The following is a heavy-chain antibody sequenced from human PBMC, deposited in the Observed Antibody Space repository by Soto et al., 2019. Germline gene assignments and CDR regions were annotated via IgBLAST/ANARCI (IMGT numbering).Heavy chain of an antibody. CDR1: GGTFKSYS. V-gene: IGHV1-69*12. D-gene: IGHD1-26*01. CDR3: ATIRDSYNVHFFYGMDV. Sequence: QVQLVQSGPEVKRPGSSVKVSCKASGGTFKSYSFSWVRQAPGQVLEWMGGIIPIYGSAHYAQNFQGRFTITAAESTSTVAMDLSSLRSDDTAIYYCATIRDSYNVHFFYGMDVWGQGTTVTVSS. CDR2: IIPIYGSA. J-gene: IGHJ6*02.